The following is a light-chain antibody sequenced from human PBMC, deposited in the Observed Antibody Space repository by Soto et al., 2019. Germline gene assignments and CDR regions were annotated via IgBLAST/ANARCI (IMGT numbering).Light chain of an antibody. J-gene: IGLJ2*01. CDR2: DVS. V-gene: IGLV2-14*03. CDR3: SSYASSSTLV. Sequence: QSALTQPASVSGSPGQSITISCTGTSSDVDGYNFVSWYQQHPGKAPKLMIYDVSSRPSGVSNRFSGSKSGNTASLTISGLQAEDEADYYCSSYASSSTLVFGGGTKVTVL. CDR1: SSDVDGYNF.